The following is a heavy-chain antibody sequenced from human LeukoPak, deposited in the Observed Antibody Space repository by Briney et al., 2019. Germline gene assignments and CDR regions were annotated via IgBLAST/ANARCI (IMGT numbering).Heavy chain of an antibody. V-gene: IGHV4-34*01. CDR3: ARDRRYSHLNWFDP. D-gene: IGHD3-9*01. CDR1: GGSFSGYS. Sequence: PSETLSLTCAVYGGSFSGYSWTWIRQPPGEGLEWIGEINRSGSTNYNPSLKSRVTISRDTSKNQFSLKLSSVTAADTAVYYCARDRRYSHLNWFDPWGQGTLVTVSS. CDR2: INRSGST. J-gene: IGHJ5*02.